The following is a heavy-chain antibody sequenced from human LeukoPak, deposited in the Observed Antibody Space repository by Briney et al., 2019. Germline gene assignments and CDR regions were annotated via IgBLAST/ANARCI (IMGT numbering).Heavy chain of an antibody. V-gene: IGHV3-30*02. CDR3: AKDLWFGELLYPEESD. J-gene: IGHJ4*02. Sequence: PGGSLRLSCAASGFTFSSYGMHWVRQAPGKGLEWVAFIRYDGSNKYYADSVKGRFTISRDNSKNTLYLQMNSLRAEDTAVYYCAKDLWFGELLYPEESDWGQGTLVTVSS. CDR2: IRYDGSNK. D-gene: IGHD3-10*01. CDR1: GFTFSSYG.